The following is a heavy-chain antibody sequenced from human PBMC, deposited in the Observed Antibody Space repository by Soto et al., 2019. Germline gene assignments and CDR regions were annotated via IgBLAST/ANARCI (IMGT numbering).Heavy chain of an antibody. CDR1: GGSISSGGYY. D-gene: IGHD2-15*01. J-gene: IGHJ5*02. V-gene: IGHV4-31*03. Sequence: QVQLQESGPGLVKPSQTLSLTCTVSGGSISSGGYYWSWIRQHPGKGLEWIGYIYYSGSTYYNPSLKSRVTISADTSNNQFSLKLSSVTAADTAVYYCARVRYCSGGSCYPRFDPWGQGTLVTVSS. CDR2: IYYSGST. CDR3: ARVRYCSGGSCYPRFDP.